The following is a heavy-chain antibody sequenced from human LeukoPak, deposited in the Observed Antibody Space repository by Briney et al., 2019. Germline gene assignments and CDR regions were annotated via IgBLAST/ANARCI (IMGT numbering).Heavy chain of an antibody. J-gene: IGHJ4*02. CDR3: VRVSRFSYGPFDY. V-gene: IGHV3-74*01. CDR1: GFTLSTYW. D-gene: IGHD5-18*01. CDR2: VNSDGSSI. Sequence: GGSLRLSCAASGFTLSTYWMHWVRQAPGKGLVWVSRVNSDGSSISFADSVKGRFTISRDNAKNTLYLQMNSLRAEDTAVYYCVRVSRFSYGPFDYWGQGTLVTVSS.